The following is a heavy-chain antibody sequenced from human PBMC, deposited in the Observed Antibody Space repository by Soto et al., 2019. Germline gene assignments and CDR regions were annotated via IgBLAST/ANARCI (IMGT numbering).Heavy chain of an antibody. J-gene: IGHJ6*02. Sequence: QVQLVQYGAEVKKPGASVKVSCKASGYTFTSYGISWVRQAPGQGLEWMGWISAYNGNTNYAQKLQGRVTMTTDTSTSTAYMELRSLRSADTAVYYCARVRVGYYGSVSYYGMDVWGQGTTVTVSS. V-gene: IGHV1-18*01. CDR3: ARVRVGYYGSVSYYGMDV. CDR1: GYTFTSYG. D-gene: IGHD3-10*01. CDR2: ISAYNGNT.